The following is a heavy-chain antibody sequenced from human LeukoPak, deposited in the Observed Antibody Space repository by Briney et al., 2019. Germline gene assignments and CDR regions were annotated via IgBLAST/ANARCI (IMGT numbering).Heavy chain of an antibody. D-gene: IGHD7-27*01. V-gene: IGHV4-39*01. CDR1: GVSISSNNW. CDR2: IYYSGST. Sequence: PSETLSLTCAVSGVSISSNNWWSWVRQPPGKGLEWIGSIYYSGSTYYNPSLKSRVTISVDTSKNQFSLKLSSVTAADTAVYYCARQKIKTGEGDYWGQGTLVTVSS. J-gene: IGHJ4*02. CDR3: ARQKIKTGEGDY.